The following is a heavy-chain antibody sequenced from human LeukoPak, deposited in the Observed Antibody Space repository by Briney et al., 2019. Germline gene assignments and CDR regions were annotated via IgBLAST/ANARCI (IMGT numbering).Heavy chain of an antibody. CDR2: IYTSGST. Sequence: SETLSLTCTVSGGSLSSYYWSWIRQPAGKGLEWIGRIYTSGSTNYNPSLKSRVTMSVDTSKNQCSLKLSSVTAADTAVYYCARDGGYSSSSIWVDYWGQGTLVTVSS. CDR3: ARDGGYSSSSIWVDY. V-gene: IGHV4-4*07. J-gene: IGHJ4*02. CDR1: GGSLSSYY. D-gene: IGHD6-6*01.